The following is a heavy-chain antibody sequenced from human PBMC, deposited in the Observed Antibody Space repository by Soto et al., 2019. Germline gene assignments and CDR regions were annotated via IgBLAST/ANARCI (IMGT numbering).Heavy chain of an antibody. CDR2: MNPNSGNT. V-gene: IGHV1-8*01. D-gene: IGHD3-10*01. J-gene: IGHJ5*02. CDR1: GYTFTSYD. CDR3: ARGRGLWLLWFRGFDP. Sequence: GASVKVSCKASGYTFTSYDINWVRQATGQGVEWMGWMNPNSGNTGYAQKFQGRVTMTRNTSKSTAYMELSSLRSEDTAVYYCARGRGLWLLWFRGFDPWGQGTLVTVSS.